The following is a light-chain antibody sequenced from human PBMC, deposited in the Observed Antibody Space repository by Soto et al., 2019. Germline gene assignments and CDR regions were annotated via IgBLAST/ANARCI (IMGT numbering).Light chain of an antibody. CDR1: SNDVGLYNY. CDR3: SSYTITATL. J-gene: IGLJ6*01. CDR2: DVT. Sequence: QSVLTQPASVSGSPGQSITISCTGSSNDVGLYNYVSWYQQHPGKAPKLVISDVTNRPSGVSDRFSGSKSGNTAFLTISGLQAEDEADYYCSSYTITATLFG. V-gene: IGLV2-14*03.